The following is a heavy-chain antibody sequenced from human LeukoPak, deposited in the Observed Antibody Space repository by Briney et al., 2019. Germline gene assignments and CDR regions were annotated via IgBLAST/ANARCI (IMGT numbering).Heavy chain of an antibody. CDR2: ISAYNGNT. CDR1: GYTFTGYY. Sequence: ASVKVSCKASGYTFTGYYMHWVRQAPGQGPEWMGWISAYNGNTNYAQKLQGRVTMTTDTSTSTAYMELRSLRSDDTAVYYCARVYSSSWSDFDYWGQGTLVTVSS. D-gene: IGHD6-13*01. CDR3: ARVYSSSWSDFDY. V-gene: IGHV1-18*04. J-gene: IGHJ4*02.